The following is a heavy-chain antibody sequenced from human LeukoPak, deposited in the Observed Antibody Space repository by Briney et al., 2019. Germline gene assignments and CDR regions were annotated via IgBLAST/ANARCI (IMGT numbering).Heavy chain of an antibody. Sequence: PSETLSLTCTVSGGSISSGSDYWVWIRQPPGKGLEWIGSIYHTGSTYYNPSLLSRVTISVDTSKNQFSLKLSSVTAADTAVYYCARYLTSITMVRGEGAFDIWGQGTMVTVSS. CDR3: ARYLTSITMVRGEGAFDI. CDR1: GGSISSGSDY. J-gene: IGHJ3*02. CDR2: IYHTGST. V-gene: IGHV4-39*07. D-gene: IGHD3-10*01.